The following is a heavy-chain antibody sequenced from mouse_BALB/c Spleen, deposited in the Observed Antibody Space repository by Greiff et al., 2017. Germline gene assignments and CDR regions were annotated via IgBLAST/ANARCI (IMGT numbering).Heavy chain of an antibody. CDR2: ILPGSGST. V-gene: IGHV1-9*01. Sequence: VKLMESGAELMKPGASVKISCKATGYTFSSYWIEWVKQRPGHGLEWIGEILPGSGSTNYNEKFKGKATFTADTSSNTAYMQLSSLTSEDSAVYYCARWDYGSDFDVWGAGTTVTVSS. CDR3: ARWDYGSDFDV. D-gene: IGHD1-1*01. J-gene: IGHJ1*01. CDR1: GYTFSSYW.